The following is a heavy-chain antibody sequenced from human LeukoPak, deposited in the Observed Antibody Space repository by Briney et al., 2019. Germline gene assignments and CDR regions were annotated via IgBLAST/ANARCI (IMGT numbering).Heavy chain of an antibody. J-gene: IGHJ4*02. CDR2: INPNSGGT. D-gene: IGHD3-9*01. CDR1: GYTFTGYY. Sequence: ASVKVSCKASGYTFTGYYMHWVRQALGQGLEWMGWINPNSGGTNYAQKFQGRVTMTRDTSISTAYMELSRLRSDDTAVYYCARDLRNYDILTGYYGGDYWGQGTLVTVSS. CDR3: ARDLRNYDILTGYYGGDY. V-gene: IGHV1-2*02.